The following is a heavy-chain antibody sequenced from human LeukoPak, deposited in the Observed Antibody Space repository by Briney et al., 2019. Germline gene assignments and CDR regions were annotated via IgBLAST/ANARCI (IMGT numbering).Heavy chain of an antibody. Sequence: SETLSLTCTVSGCSISSYYWSWIRQPPGKGLEWIGYIYYSGSTNYNPSLKSRVTISVDTSKNQFSLKLSSVTAADTAVYYCARGRYDFWSGYLRFDPWGQGTLVTVSS. CDR1: GCSISSYY. CDR3: ARGRYDFWSGYLRFDP. V-gene: IGHV4-59*01. CDR2: IYYSGST. D-gene: IGHD3-3*01. J-gene: IGHJ5*02.